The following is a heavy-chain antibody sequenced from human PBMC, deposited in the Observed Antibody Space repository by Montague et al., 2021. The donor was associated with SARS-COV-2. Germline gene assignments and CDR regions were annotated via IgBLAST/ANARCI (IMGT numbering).Heavy chain of an antibody. Sequence: SETLSLTCTVSGGSISNSIYYWGWIRQPPGKGLEWIGSIYYTGSTYYNPSLKSRVTISMNTSNNQFFLKLTSVTAADTVVYYCARPGRGYSYGLDAFEVWGQGTMVTVSS. CDR1: GGSISNSIYY. J-gene: IGHJ3*01. V-gene: IGHV4-39*01. CDR3: ARPGRGYSYGLDAFEV. D-gene: IGHD5-18*01. CDR2: IYYTGST.